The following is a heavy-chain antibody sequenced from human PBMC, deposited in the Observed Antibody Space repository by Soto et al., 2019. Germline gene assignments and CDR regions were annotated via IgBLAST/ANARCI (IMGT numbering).Heavy chain of an antibody. V-gene: IGHV1-18*01. Sequence: QVHLVQSGAEVKKPGASVKVSCKGSGYAFTTYGITWVRQAPGQGLEWMGWISAHNGNTNYAQKPQGRVTVPRDPSTSTAYMELRSLRSADTAVYYCARGRYGDYWGQGALVPVSS. J-gene: IGHJ4*02. CDR3: ARGRYGDY. CDR2: ISAHNGNT. CDR1: GYAFTTYG. D-gene: IGHD1-1*01.